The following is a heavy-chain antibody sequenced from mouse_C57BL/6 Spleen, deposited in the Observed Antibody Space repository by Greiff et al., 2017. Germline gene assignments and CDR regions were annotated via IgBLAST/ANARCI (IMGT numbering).Heavy chain of an antibody. CDR2: IDPSDSYT. D-gene: IGHD1-1*01. CDR3: ARSAITHHFDY. CDR1: GYTFTSYW. J-gene: IGHJ2*01. V-gene: IGHV1-69*01. Sequence: VQLQQPGAELVMPGASVKLSCKASGYTFTSYWMHWVKQRPGQGLEWIGEIDPSDSYTNYNQKFKGKSTLTVDKSSSTAYMQLSSLTSEDSAVYYCARSAITHHFDYWGQGTTLTVSS.